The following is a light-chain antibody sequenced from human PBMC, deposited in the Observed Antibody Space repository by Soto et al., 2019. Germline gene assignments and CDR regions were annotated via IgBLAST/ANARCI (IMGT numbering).Light chain of an antibody. CDR1: QGIGNA. CDR3: QQRSGWWT. J-gene: IGKJ1*01. CDR2: DAS. V-gene: IGKV3-11*01. Sequence: TQSPSSLRASVGGRVTISFRASQGIGNALGWYQQRPGQAPRLLIYDASSRATGIPARFSGSGSGTDFTLTISHLEPEDFAVYYCQQRSGWWTFGQGTKVDIK.